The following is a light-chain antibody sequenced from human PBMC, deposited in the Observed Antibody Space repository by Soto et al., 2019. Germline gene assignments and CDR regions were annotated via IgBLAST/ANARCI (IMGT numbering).Light chain of an antibody. V-gene: IGKV3-15*01. CDR2: GAS. CDR1: QSIRST. Sequence: EIVMTQSPATLSVSPGERATLSCRASQSIRSTLAWYQQKPGQAPRLLIYGASTRATGIPARFSGSGSGTEFTLTISNLQSEDFAVYYCQHYNHWLWTFGQGTKVDIK. CDR3: QHYNHWLWT. J-gene: IGKJ1*01.